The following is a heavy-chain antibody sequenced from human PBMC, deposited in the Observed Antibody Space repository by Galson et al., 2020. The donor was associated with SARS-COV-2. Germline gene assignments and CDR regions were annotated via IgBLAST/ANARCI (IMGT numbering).Heavy chain of an antibody. CDR1: GFTFSNYA. Sequence: GGSLRPSCAASGFTFSNYAMAWVRQAPGKGLEWVSLLNNRGDDTYHADSVRGRFTISRDNSRDTLYLQMNILRAEDTAVYYCAKEGGTGWATDYFQHWGQGTLVTVSS. V-gene: IGHV3-23*01. CDR3: AKEGGTGWATDYFQH. CDR2: LNNRGDDT. J-gene: IGHJ1*01. D-gene: IGHD6-19*01.